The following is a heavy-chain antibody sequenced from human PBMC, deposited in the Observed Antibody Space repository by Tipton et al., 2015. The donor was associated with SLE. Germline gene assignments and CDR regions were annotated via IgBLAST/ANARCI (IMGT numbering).Heavy chain of an antibody. CDR2: ISYDGSNK. J-gene: IGHJ6*03. CDR3: ARVNSSSWVYYYYYMDV. D-gene: IGHD6-13*01. Sequence: SLRLSCAASGFTFSSYAMHWVRQAPGKGLEWVAVISYDGSNKYYADSVKGRFTISRDNSKNTLYLQMNSLRAEDTAVYYCARVNSSSWVYYYYYMDVWGKGTTVTVSS. CDR1: GFTFSSYA. V-gene: IGHV3-30-3*01.